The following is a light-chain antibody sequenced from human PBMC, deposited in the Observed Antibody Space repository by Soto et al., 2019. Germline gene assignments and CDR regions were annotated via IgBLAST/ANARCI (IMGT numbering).Light chain of an antibody. V-gene: IGLV2-14*01. J-gene: IGLJ1*01. Sequence: QSALTQPASVSGSPGQSITISCTGTSSDVGGFDFVSWYQQHPGKAPKLLIFEVRNRPSGASHRFSGSKSGNTASLTISGRQAEDEADYYCSSYTSTPTYVFGTGTKLTVL. CDR2: EVR. CDR1: SSDVGGFDF. CDR3: SSYTSTPTYV.